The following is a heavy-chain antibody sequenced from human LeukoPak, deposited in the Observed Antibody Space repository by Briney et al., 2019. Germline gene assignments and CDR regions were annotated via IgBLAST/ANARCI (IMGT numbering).Heavy chain of an antibody. CDR3: ARSLIVAADYYYSMDV. J-gene: IGHJ6*03. V-gene: IGHV1-46*01. Sequence: APVKVSCKASGYTFTSYYVHWVRQAPVQGLEWMGIINPSGDSTTYAQKFQGRVTMTRDTSTSTVYMELSSLRSEDTAVYYCARSLIVAADYYYSMDVWGKGTTVTISS. CDR1: GYTFTSYY. CDR2: INPSGDST. D-gene: IGHD6-13*01.